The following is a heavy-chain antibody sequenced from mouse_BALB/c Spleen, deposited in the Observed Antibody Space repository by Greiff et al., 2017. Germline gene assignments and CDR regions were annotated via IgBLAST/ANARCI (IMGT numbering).Heavy chain of an antibody. J-gene: IGHJ2*01. Sequence: DVMLVESGGGLVKPGGSLKLSCAASGFTFSSYAMSWVRQTPEKRLEWVASISSGGSTYYPDSVKGRFTISRDNARNILYLQMSSLRSEDTAMYYCARGYYGNFFDYWGQGTTLTVSS. V-gene: IGHV5-6-5*01. CDR3: ARGYYGNFFDY. CDR1: GFTFSSYA. CDR2: ISSGGST. D-gene: IGHD2-1*01.